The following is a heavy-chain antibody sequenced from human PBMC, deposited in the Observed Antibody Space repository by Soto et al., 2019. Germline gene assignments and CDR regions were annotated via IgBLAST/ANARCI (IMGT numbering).Heavy chain of an antibody. CDR1: GFTFGNNA. CDR2: IWFDGNNK. J-gene: IGHJ6*02. CDR3: ARDGQQLAPYAMDV. D-gene: IGHD6-13*01. Sequence: QVQLVESGGNMVQPGRSLRLSCAASGFTFGNNAMHWVRHAAGKGLEWVAQIWFDGNNKYYTDSVKGRFTISRDNIKNTVYLQMDSLRADDTAVYYCARDGQQLAPYAMDVWGQGTTVIVSS. V-gene: IGHV3-33*01.